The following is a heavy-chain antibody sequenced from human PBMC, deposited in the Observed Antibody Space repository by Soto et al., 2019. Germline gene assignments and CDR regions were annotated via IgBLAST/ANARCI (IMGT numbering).Heavy chain of an antibody. CDR1: GYTFTSYY. J-gene: IGHJ6*02. Sequence: ASVKVSCKASGYTFTSYYMHWVRQAPGQGLEWMGIINPSGGSTSYAQKFQGRVTMTRDTSTSTVYMELSSLRSEDTAVYYCARETEVVVAAQYYYYGMDVWGQGTTVTVSS. CDR3: ARETEVVVAAQYYYYGMDV. V-gene: IGHV1-46*01. CDR2: INPSGGST. D-gene: IGHD2-15*01.